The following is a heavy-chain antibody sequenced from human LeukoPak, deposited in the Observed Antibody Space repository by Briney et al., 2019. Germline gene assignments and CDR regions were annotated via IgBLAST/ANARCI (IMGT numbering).Heavy chain of an antibody. J-gene: IGHJ5*02. CDR3: ASGPLYYDFWSGYSNWFDP. D-gene: IGHD3-3*01. V-gene: IGHV1-69*05. CDR2: IIPIFGTA. Sequence: ASVKVSCKASGGTFSSYAISWVRQAPGQGLEWMGGIIPIFGTANYAQKFQGRVTITTDESTSTAYMELSSLRSEDTAVYYCASGPLYYDFWSGYSNWFDPWGQGTLVTVSS. CDR1: GGTFSSYA.